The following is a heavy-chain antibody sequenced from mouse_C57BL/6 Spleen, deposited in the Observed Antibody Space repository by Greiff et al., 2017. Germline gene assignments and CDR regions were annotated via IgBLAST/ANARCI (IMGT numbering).Heavy chain of an antibody. CDR3: ARRGTTVVEGYAMDY. Sequence: EVQLQQSGGDLVKPGGSLKLSCAASGFTFSSYGMSWVRQTPDKRLEWVATISSGGSYTYYPDSVKGRFTISRDNAKNTLYLQMSSLKSEDTAMYYCARRGTTVVEGYAMDYWGQGTSVTVSS. CDR1: GFTFSSYG. J-gene: IGHJ4*01. D-gene: IGHD1-1*01. CDR2: ISSGGSYT. V-gene: IGHV5-6*01.